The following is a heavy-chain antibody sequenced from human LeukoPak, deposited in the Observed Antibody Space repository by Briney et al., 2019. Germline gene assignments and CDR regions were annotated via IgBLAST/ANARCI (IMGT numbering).Heavy chain of an antibody. CDR2: IYTSGST. V-gene: IGHV4-4*07. D-gene: IGHD3-22*01. CDR3: ARDRYYYDSSGYTGGDWFDP. Sequence: SETLSLTCAGSLSGYYWSWIRQPAGKGLEWIGRIYTSGSTNYNPSLKSRVTMSVDTSKNQFSLKLSSVTAADTAVYYCARDRYYYDSSGYTGGDWFDPWGQGTLVTVSS. CDR1: SLSGYY. J-gene: IGHJ5*02.